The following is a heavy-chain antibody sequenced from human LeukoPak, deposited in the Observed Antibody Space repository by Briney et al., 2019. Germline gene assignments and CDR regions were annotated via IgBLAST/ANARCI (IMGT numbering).Heavy chain of an antibody. CDR3: ARQTIAAAGTIDP. Sequence: SETLSLTCAVSGVSIRSYFWSWIRQPPGKGLEWIGYIYYSGSTNYNPSLKSRVTISVDTSKNQFSLKLSSVTAADTAVYYCARQTIAAAGTIDPWGQGTLVTVSS. CDR2: IYYSGST. J-gene: IGHJ5*02. V-gene: IGHV4-59*08. D-gene: IGHD6-13*01. CDR1: GVSIRSYF.